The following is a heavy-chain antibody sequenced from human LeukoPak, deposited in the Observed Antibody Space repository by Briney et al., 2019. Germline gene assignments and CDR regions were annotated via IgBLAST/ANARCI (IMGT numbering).Heavy chain of an antibody. V-gene: IGHV3-53*01. CDR3: ASSSRVVVFDS. D-gene: IGHD2-15*01. Sequence: PGGSLRLSCAASGFIVSDKYMSWVRQAPGKGLEWVSIIYSGGSTYYADSVKGRFTISRGNSKNTLYLQMHSLRADDTAVYYCASSSRVVVFDSWGQGTLVTVSS. CDR2: IYSGGST. CDR1: GFIVSDKY. J-gene: IGHJ4*02.